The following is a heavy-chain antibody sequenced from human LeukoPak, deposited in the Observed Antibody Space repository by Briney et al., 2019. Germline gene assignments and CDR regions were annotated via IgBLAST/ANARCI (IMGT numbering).Heavy chain of an antibody. J-gene: IGHJ4*02. Sequence: GGSLRLSCAASGFTFSSYAMSWVRQAPGKGLEWVSAISGSGGSTYYADSVKGRFTISRDNSKNTLYLQMNSLRAEDTAIYYCAKDITAYSSSSGQFDYWGQGTLVTVSS. D-gene: IGHD6-6*01. CDR2: ISGSGGST. CDR3: AKDITAYSSSSGQFDY. V-gene: IGHV3-23*01. CDR1: GFTFSSYA.